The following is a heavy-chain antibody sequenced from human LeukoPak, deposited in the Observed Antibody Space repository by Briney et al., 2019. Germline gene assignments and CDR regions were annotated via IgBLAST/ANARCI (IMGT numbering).Heavy chain of an antibody. Sequence: GASVKVSCKASGYTFSNHHISWVRQAPGQGLEWMGWISTHNGNTKYAEKLQGRVNMTTDSSTSTAYMELRSLRSDDTAVCYCAREDYCSSTYPFDYWGQGTLVTVSS. D-gene: IGHD2-2*01. CDR1: GYTFSNHH. CDR3: AREDYCSSTYPFDY. V-gene: IGHV1-18*01. J-gene: IGHJ4*02. CDR2: ISTHNGNT.